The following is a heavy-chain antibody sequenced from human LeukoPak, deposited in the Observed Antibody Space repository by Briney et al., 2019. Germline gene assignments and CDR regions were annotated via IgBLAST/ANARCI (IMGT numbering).Heavy chain of an antibody. V-gene: IGHV4-39*01. CDR1: GGSISSSSYY. J-gene: IGHJ3*02. D-gene: IGHD1-26*01. CDR2: IYYSGST. CDR3: ASALPPAGAFDI. Sequence: SETLSLTCTVSGGSISSSSYYWGWIRQPPGKGLEWIGSIYYSGSTYYNPSLKSRVTISVDTSKNQFSLKLSSVTAADTAVYYCASALPPAGAFDIWGQGTMVTVSS.